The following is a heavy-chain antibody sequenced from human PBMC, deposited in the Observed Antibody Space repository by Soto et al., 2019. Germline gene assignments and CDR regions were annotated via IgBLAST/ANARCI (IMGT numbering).Heavy chain of an antibody. Sequence: QEQLVESGGGVAQPGRSLSLSCTASGFAFSSHNMHWVRQAPGKGLEWLAVISYNGGFKYHTKSVEGRFTISRDNSKNTLFVQMNSLRNEDTAVYYCAREGSRGLGWNSGAFDMWGPGTMVTVSP. V-gene: IGHV3-30-3*01. CDR3: AREGSRGLGWNSGAFDM. CDR2: ISYNGGFK. CDR1: GFAFSSHN. J-gene: IGHJ3*02. D-gene: IGHD7-27*01.